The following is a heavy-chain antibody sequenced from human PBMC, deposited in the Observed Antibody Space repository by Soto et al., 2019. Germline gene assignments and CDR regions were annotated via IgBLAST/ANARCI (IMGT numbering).Heavy chain of an antibody. D-gene: IGHD3-10*01. CDR3: ARRGMSKIGFDT. CDR2: FNPSGDAT. J-gene: IGHJ3*02. CDR1: GYIFSNYY. V-gene: IGHV1-46*01. Sequence: QVQLVQSGAEVKKPGTSVKVSCKASGYIFSNYYMHWVRQAPGQGLEWMGVFNPSGDATHYAQSFQGSSSVTSDKYTSTVYMELSTMTSEDTAVYYCARRGMSKIGFDTWGQGTMVTVSS.